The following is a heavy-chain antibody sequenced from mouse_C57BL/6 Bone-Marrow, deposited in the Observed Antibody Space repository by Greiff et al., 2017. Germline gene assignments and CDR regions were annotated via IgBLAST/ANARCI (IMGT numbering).Heavy chain of an antibody. CDR2: ISSGGSYT. CDR1: GFTFSSYG. V-gene: IGHV5-6*01. CDR3: AKRYYGSPGYFDV. D-gene: IGHD1-1*01. Sequence: EVQGVESGGDLVKPGGSLKLSCAASGFTFSSYGMSWVRQTPDKRLEWVATISSGGSYTYYPDSVKGRFTISRDNARNTLYLQMSSLKSEDTAMXYCAKRYYGSPGYFDVWGTGTTVTVSS. J-gene: IGHJ1*03.